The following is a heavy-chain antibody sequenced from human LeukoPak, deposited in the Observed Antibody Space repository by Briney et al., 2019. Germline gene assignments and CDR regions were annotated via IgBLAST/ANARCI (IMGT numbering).Heavy chain of an antibody. J-gene: IGHJ4*02. V-gene: IGHV3-11*06. CDR3: AREIVGAIDY. CDR1: GFTFSDYY. CDR2: ISSSSSYT. D-gene: IGHD1-26*01. Sequence: GGSLRLSCAASGFTFSDYYMSWIRQAPGKGLEWVSYISSSSSYTNYADSVKGRFTISRDNAKNSLYPQMNSLRAEDTAVYYCAREIVGAIDYWGQGTLVTVSS.